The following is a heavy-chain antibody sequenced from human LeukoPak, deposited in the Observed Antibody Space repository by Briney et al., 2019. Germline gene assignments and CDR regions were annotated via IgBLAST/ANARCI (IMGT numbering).Heavy chain of an antibody. D-gene: IGHD4-17*01. CDR3: ARDLYGAFDY. J-gene: IGHJ4*02. V-gene: IGHV4-59*01. Sequence: SETLSLTCTVSSGSISSYYWSWIRQPPGKGLEWIGYIYYSGSTNYNPSLKSRVTISVDTSKNQFSLKLSSVTAADTAVYYCARDLYGAFDYWGQGTLVTVSS. CDR1: SGSISSYY. CDR2: IYYSGST.